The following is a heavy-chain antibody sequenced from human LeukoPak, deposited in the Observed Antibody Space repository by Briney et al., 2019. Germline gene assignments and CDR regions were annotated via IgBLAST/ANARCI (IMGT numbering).Heavy chain of an antibody. CDR2: IIPSGHTT. D-gene: IGHD5-18*01. CDR3: AKDDRIQTRRYSYNY. CDR1: GFTFSSHG. V-gene: IGHV3-23*01. Sequence: PGGSLRLSCVASGFTFSSHGMNWVRQAPGKGLEWVSGIIPSGHTTYYADSVKGRFTISRDNSKNTLYLQMNSLRAEDTAVYYCAKDDRIQTRRYSYNYWGQGTLVTVSS. J-gene: IGHJ4*02.